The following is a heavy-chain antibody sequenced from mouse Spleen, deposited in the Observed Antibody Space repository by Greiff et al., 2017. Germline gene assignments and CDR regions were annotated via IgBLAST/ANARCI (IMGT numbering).Heavy chain of an antibody. V-gene: IGHV3-1*01. CDR2: ISYSGST. D-gene: IGHD2-4*01. Sequence: EVQLQESGPGMVKPSQSLSLTCTVTGYSITSGYDWHWIRHFPGNKLEWMGYISYSGSTNYNPSLKSRISITHDTSKNHFFLKLNSVTTEDTATYYCARDYDYGGAFAYWGQGTLVTVSA. CDR3: ARDYDYGGAFAY. J-gene: IGHJ3*01. CDR1: GYSITSGYD.